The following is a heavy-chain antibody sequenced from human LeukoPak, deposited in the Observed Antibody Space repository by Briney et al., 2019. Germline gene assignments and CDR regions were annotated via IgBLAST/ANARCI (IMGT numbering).Heavy chain of an antibody. Sequence: GGSLRLSCGASGLTFSTYSMNWVRQAPGKGLEWVSYISSDSGTIYYADSVKGRFTISRDNAKKSLYMQMNSLRAEDTAVYYCARAAQPGFDPWGQGTLVTVSS. J-gene: IGHJ5*02. D-gene: IGHD1-14*01. CDR3: ARAAQPGFDP. CDR1: GLTFSTYS. CDR2: ISSDSGTI. V-gene: IGHV3-48*01.